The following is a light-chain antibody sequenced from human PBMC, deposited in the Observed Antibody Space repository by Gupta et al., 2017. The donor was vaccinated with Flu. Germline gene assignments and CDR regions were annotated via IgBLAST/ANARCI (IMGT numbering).Light chain of an antibody. J-gene: IGKJ4*01. CDR1: QSVSSSY. CDR3: QQYGSSPLT. CDR2: GAS. V-gene: IGKV3-20*01. Sequence: GFSQSRGTLSLTPGERATLSCRASQSVSSSYLAWYQQKPGQAPRLLIYGASSRATGIPDRFSGSGSGTDFTLTISRLEPEDFAVYYCQQYGSSPLTFGGGTKVEIK.